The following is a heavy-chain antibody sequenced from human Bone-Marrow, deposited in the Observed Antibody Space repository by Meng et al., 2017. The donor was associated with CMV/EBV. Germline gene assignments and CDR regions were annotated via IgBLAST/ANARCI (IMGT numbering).Heavy chain of an antibody. Sequence: GGSLRLSCAASGFTFSSYEMNWVRQAPGKGLEWVSYISSSGSTIYYADSVKGRFTISRDNAKNSLYLQMNSLRAEDTAVYYCARGSSGYDYYYYYGMDVWGQGTTVNVSS. CDR2: ISSSGSTI. J-gene: IGHJ6*02. D-gene: IGHD5-12*01. V-gene: IGHV3-48*03. CDR1: GFTFSSYE. CDR3: ARGSSGYDYYYYYGMDV.